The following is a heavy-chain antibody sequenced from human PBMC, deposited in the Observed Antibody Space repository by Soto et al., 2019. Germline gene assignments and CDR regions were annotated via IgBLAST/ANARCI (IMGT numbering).Heavy chain of an antibody. V-gene: IGHV1-3*01. J-gene: IGHJ4*02. CDR3: ASPQYSSSWRGPFDY. Sequence: GGSVKVSFKASGYTFTSYAMHWVRQAPGQRLEWMGWINAGNGNTKYSQKFQGRVTITRDTSASTAYMELSSLRSEDTAVYYCASPQYSSSWRGPFDYWGQGTMVTVSS. CDR2: INAGNGNT. CDR1: GYTFTSYA. D-gene: IGHD6-13*01.